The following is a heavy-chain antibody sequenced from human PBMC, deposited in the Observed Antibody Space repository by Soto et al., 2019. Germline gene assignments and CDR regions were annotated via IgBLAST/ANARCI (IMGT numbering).Heavy chain of an antibody. D-gene: IGHD6-6*01. CDR1: GFTFSTYG. CDR2: ISYDGNNK. J-gene: IGHJ6*03. Sequence: QLQLVESGGGVVQPGRSLRLSCAASGFTFSTYGMHWVRQAPGKGLEWVAVISYDGNNKYYADSVKGRFTISRDNSKHTLYLQMNSLRPEDTAVYYCAKVSAQLVHYFYFHYMDVWGKGTTVTVSS. CDR3: AKVSAQLVHYFYFHYMDV. V-gene: IGHV3-30*18.